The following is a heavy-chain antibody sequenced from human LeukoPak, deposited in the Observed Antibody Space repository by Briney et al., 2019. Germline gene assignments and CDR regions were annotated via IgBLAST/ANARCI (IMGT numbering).Heavy chain of an antibody. V-gene: IGHV1-18*01. CDR3: ARPLFTYDSSGYYLDY. J-gene: IGHJ4*02. CDR1: GSTFTSYG. Sequence: ASVKVSCKASGSTFTSYGISWVRQAPGQGLEWMGWISAYNGNTNYAQKLQGRVTMTTDTATSTAYMELRSLRSDDTAVYYCARPLFTYDSSGYYLDYWGQGTLVTVSS. D-gene: IGHD3-22*01. CDR2: ISAYNGNT.